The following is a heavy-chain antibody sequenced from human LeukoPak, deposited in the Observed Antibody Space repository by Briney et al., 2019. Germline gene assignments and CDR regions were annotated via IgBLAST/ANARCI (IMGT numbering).Heavy chain of an antibody. CDR1: GFTFRNYA. D-gene: IGHD6-13*01. J-gene: IGHJ4*02. CDR2: ISGSGGST. Sequence: PGGSLRLSCAASGFTFRNYAMSWVRQAPGKGLEWVSAISGSGGSTYYADSVKGRFTISRDNSKNTLYLQMNSLRAEDTAVYYCAKTHLAAAGTGEDYWGQGTLATVSS. V-gene: IGHV3-23*01. CDR3: AKTHLAAAGTGEDY.